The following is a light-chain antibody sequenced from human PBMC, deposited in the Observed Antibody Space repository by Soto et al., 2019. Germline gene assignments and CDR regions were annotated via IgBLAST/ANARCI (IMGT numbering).Light chain of an antibody. J-gene: IGKJ1*01. CDR3: HQYGISPPT. V-gene: IGKV3-20*01. CDR1: QSVSGSD. Sequence: EVVLTQSPGTLSLSPGERATLSCRASQSVSGSDLAWYQQKPGQAPRLLISGVSNRATGTPDRFSGSGSGTDFTLTISSLEPEDFAVSYYHQYGISPPTFGPGTKVEI. CDR2: GVS.